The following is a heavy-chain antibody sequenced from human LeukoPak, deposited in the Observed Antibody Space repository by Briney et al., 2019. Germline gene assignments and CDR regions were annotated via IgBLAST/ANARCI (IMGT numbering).Heavy chain of an antibody. CDR1: GFTFTSSA. D-gene: IGHD3-22*01. Sequence: GASVKVSCMASGFTFTSSAMQWVRQARGQRLEWMGWIVVGSGNTNYAQKFQERVTITRDMSTSTAYMELSSLRSEDTAVYHCAAAEVRGFDPWGQGTLVTVSS. J-gene: IGHJ5*02. CDR2: IVVGSGNT. CDR3: AAAEVRGFDP. V-gene: IGHV1-58*02.